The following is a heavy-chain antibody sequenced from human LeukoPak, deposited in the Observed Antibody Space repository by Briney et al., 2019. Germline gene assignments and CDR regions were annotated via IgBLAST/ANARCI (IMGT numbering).Heavy chain of an antibody. CDR3: AKTTTGYSSGRYPGWPVDY. Sequence: GGSLRLSCAASGFTFSSYAMSWVRQAPGKGLEWVSPVSGSGGGTYYADSVKGRFTISRDNSKDTVYLQMNSLSAEDTAVYYCAKTTTGYSSGRYPGWPVDYWGQGTLVTVSS. CDR1: GFTFSSYA. CDR2: VSGSGGGT. D-gene: IGHD6-19*01. V-gene: IGHV3-23*01. J-gene: IGHJ4*02.